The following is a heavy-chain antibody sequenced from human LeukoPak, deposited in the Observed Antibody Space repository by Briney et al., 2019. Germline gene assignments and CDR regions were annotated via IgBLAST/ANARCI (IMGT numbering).Heavy chain of an antibody. V-gene: IGHV3-20*04. Sequence: SGGSLRLSCAASGFTFDDYGMSWVRQAPGKGLEWVSGINWNGGSTGYADSVKGRFTISRDNAKNSLYLQMNSLRAEDTALYYCVKGGPYDSSGYYLYYFAYWGQGTLVTVSS. CDR3: VKGGPYDSSGYYLYYFAY. J-gene: IGHJ4*02. CDR1: GFTFDDYG. D-gene: IGHD3-22*01. CDR2: INWNGGST.